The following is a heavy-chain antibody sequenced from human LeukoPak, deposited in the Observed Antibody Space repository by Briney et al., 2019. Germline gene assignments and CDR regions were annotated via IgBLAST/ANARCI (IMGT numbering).Heavy chain of an antibody. V-gene: IGHV4-31*03. Sequence: KSSQTLSLTCSVSGGSISISGFYWHWIRQLPGGGVGWIVYTYNSGNTYYHPSFGSRVTISTDTSMNQFFLKAHSVTAADTAVDYCARSSGWRDAFDFWGRGTMGTVSS. J-gene: IGHJ3*01. CDR3: ARSSGWRDAFDF. D-gene: IGHD6-19*01. CDR2: TYNSGNT. CDR1: GGSISISGFY.